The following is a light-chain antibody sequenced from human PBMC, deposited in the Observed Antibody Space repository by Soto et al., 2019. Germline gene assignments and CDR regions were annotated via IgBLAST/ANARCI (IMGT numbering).Light chain of an antibody. CDR3: QQYNKWPLIT. Sequence: ETVLTQSPGTLSLSPGERATLSCRAIQSVSSSYLAWYQQKPGQAPRLLIYGASSRATGIPDRFSGSGSGTEFTLTISSLQSEDFALYYCQQYNKWPLITFGQGTRLEIK. J-gene: IGKJ5*01. V-gene: IGKV3-20*01. CDR1: QSVSSSY. CDR2: GAS.